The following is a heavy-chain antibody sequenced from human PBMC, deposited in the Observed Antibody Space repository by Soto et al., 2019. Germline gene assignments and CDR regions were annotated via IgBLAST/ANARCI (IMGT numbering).Heavy chain of an antibody. CDR1: GGSISSYY. CDR2: IYYSGST. D-gene: IGHD4-4*01. Sequence: SLTCTVSGGSISSYYWSWIRQPPGKGLEWIGYIYYSGSTNYNPSLKSRVTISVDTSKNQFSLKLSSVTAADTAVYYCARSETTGTLNWFDPWGQGTLVTVSS. CDR3: ARSETTGTLNWFDP. J-gene: IGHJ5*02. V-gene: IGHV4-59*01.